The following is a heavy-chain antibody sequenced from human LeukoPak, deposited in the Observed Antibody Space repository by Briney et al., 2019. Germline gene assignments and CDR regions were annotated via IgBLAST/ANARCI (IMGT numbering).Heavy chain of an antibody. CDR1: GGSISSYY. Sequence: SETLSLTCTVSGGSISSYYWSWIRQPSEKGLEWIGYIHYSGSTSYNPSLKSRDTMSVDTSNNQFSLKVSSVTAADTAVYYCARGGNSWYADYWGQGTLVTVSS. J-gene: IGHJ4*02. CDR2: IHYSGST. D-gene: IGHD6-13*01. V-gene: IGHV4-59*01. CDR3: ARGGNSWYADY.